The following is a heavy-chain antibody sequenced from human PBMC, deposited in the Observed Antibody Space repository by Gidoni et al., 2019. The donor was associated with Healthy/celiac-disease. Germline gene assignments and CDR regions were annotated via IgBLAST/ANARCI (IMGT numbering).Heavy chain of an antibody. V-gene: IGHV3-30*02. Sequence: TISRDNSKNTLYLQMNSLRAEDTAVYYCAKDLRNRFQKDSSSTPLDYWGQGTLVTVSS. J-gene: IGHJ4*02. D-gene: IGHD6-6*01. CDR3: AKDLRNRFQKDSSSTPLDY.